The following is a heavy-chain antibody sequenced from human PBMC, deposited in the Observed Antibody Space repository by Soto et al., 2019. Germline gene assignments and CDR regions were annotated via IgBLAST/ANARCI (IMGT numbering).Heavy chain of an antibody. Sequence: QVQLVESGGGVVQPGRSLRLSCAASGFTFSSYAMHWVRQAPGKGLEWVAVISYDGSNKYYADSVKGRFTISRDNSKNTLYLQMNSLRVEDTAVYYCARAPYKYQLLWRGSDNWFDPWGQGTLVTVSS. V-gene: IGHV3-30-3*01. CDR2: ISYDGSNK. J-gene: IGHJ5*02. D-gene: IGHD2-2*01. CDR3: ARAPYKYQLLWRGSDNWFDP. CDR1: GFTFSSYA.